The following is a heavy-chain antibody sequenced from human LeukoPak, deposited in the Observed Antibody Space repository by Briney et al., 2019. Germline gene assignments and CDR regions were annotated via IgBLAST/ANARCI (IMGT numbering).Heavy chain of an antibody. CDR3: ARAGQFSSGWFRENDY. D-gene: IGHD6-19*01. J-gene: IGHJ4*02. CDR2: MNPNSGNT. V-gene: IGHV1-8*03. Sequence: ASVKVSCKASGYTFTSYDINWVRQATGQGLEWMGWMNPNSGNTGYAQKFQGRVTITRNTSISTAYMELSSLRSEDTAVYYCARAGQFSSGWFRENDYWGQGTLVTVSS. CDR1: GYTFTSYD.